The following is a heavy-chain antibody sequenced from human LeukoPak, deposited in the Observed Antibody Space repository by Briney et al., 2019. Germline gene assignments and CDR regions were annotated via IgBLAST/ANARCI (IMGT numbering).Heavy chain of an antibody. CDR1: GGSISSYY. D-gene: IGHD3-16*01. J-gene: IGHJ5*01. V-gene: IGHV4-4*07. CDR2: IYTSGST. Sequence: SETLSLTCTVSGGSISSYYWSWIRQPAGKGLEWIGRIYTSGSTNYNPSLKSRVSLSVDTSKNQLSLNLTSVTAADTAVYYCARGGVLPRAFDSWGQGTLVTVSS. CDR3: ARGGVLPRAFDS.